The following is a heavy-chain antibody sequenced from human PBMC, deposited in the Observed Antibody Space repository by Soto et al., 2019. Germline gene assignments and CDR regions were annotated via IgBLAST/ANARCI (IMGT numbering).Heavy chain of an antibody. CDR2: INPNGGST. J-gene: IGHJ4*02. V-gene: IGHV1-46*01. CDR1: GYIFTNYY. Sequence: QVQLVQSGAEVKNPGAPVKLSCKASGYIFTNYYIHWVRQAPGQGLEWMAIINPNGGSTNYAQEFQGRVTLARDTFTNTVYMELSSLRSEDTAIYYCARDLTSGDYWGQGTLVTVSS. D-gene: IGHD7-27*01. CDR3: ARDLTSGDY.